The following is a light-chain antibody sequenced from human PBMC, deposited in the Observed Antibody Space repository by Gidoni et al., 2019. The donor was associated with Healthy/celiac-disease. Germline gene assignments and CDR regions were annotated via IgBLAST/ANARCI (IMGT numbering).Light chain of an antibody. CDR2: AAS. CDR1: QSISSY. J-gene: IGKJ3*01. CDR3: QQSYSNPFT. Sequence: DIQMTQSPSSLSASVGDRVTITCRASQSISSYLNWYQQKPGKAPKLLIYAASSLQSGVPSRFSGSGSGTDFTLTISSLKPEDFATYYCQQSYSNPFTFGPGTKVEIK. V-gene: IGKV1-39*01.